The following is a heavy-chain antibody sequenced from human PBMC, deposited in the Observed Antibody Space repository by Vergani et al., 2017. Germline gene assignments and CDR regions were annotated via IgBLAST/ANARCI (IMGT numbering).Heavy chain of an antibody. CDR3: VRDVRVSRT. CDR2: ISGNNDDV. Sequence: EVQLVESGGGLVQPGGSLRLSCEASGITFWKFGMHWVRQGPGKGLEWVSSISGNNDDVYYADSVKGRFTISRDNAKNSLYLDMSSLRAEDTAVYYCVRDVRVSRTWGQGTLVTVSS. J-gene: IGHJ3*01. V-gene: IGHV3-21*01. CDR1: GITFWKFG.